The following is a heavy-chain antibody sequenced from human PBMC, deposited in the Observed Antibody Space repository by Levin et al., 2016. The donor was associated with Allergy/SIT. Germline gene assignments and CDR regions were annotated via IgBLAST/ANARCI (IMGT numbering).Heavy chain of an antibody. Sequence: SETLSLTCTVSGGSVSSGSYYWSWIRQPPGKGLEWIGYIYYSGSTNYNPSLKSRVTISVDTSKNQFSLKLSSVTPEDTAVYYCAREHPWLGQQLVEDYFDYWGQGTLVTVSS. V-gene: IGHV4-61*01. CDR3: AREHPWLGQQLVEDYFDY. CDR1: GGSVSSGSYY. J-gene: IGHJ4*02. D-gene: IGHD6-13*01. CDR2: IYYSGST.